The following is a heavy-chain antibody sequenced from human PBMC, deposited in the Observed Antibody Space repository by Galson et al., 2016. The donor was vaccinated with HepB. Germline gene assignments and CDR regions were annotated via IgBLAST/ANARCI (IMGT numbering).Heavy chain of an antibody. V-gene: IGHV1-3*04. CDR2: TNNANGNT. Sequence: SCKASGYTFTSYAIHWVRQAPGQRLEWMGWTNNANGNTEYSQSFQGRVTFTRDTSASTAYMELSSLRSEDTAVYYCARDGGSGWSRLWWGLGTLVAVSS. CDR3: ARDGGSGWSRLW. J-gene: IGHJ4*02. D-gene: IGHD6-19*01. CDR1: GYTFTSYA.